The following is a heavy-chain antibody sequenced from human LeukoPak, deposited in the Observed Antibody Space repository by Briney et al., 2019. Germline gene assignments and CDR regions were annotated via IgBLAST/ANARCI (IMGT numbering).Heavy chain of an antibody. CDR1: GYTFTSYG. Sequence: ASVKVSCKASGYTFTSYGISWVRQAPGQGLEWMGWISAYNGNTNYAQKLQGRVTITRNTSISTAYMELSSLRSEDTAVYYCARGSSWYKAFDIWGQGTMVTVSS. D-gene: IGHD6-13*01. CDR3: ARGSSWYKAFDI. CDR2: ISAYNGNT. V-gene: IGHV1-18*01. J-gene: IGHJ3*02.